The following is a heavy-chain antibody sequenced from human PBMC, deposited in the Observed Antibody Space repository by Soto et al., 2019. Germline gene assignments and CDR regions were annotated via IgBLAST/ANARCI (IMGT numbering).Heavy chain of an antibody. V-gene: IGHV4-39*01. CDR2: IYYSGST. D-gene: IGHD6-19*01. CDR1: GGSISSSSYY. CDR3: AMGSSGTFYYYYYGMAV. Sequence: SETLSLTCTVSGGSISSSSYYWGWIRQPPGKGLEWIGSIYYSGSTYYNPSLKSRVTISVDTSKNQFSLKLSSVTAADTAVYYCAMGSSGTFYYYYYGMAVWGQGTTVTVSS. J-gene: IGHJ6*02.